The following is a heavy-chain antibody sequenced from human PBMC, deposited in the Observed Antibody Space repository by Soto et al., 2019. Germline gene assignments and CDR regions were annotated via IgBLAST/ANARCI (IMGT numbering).Heavy chain of an antibody. V-gene: IGHV6-1*01. D-gene: IGHD4-4*01. CDR3: ERGEQYLVSSYPYFGMDF. Sequence: SQPLSLPCAISGDSVSSNSAAWNWIRQSPSRGLEWLGRTYYRSKWYNDYAVSVKSRITINPDTSKNQFSLQLNSVTPEDTAVYYCERGEQYLVSSYPYFGMDFGGQGTPFTVPS. J-gene: IGHJ6*02. CDR1: GDSVSSNSAA. CDR2: TYYRSKWYN.